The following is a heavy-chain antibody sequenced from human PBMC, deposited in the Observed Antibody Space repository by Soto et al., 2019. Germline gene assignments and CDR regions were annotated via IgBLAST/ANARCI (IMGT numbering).Heavy chain of an antibody. V-gene: IGHV6-1*01. J-gene: IGHJ4*02. D-gene: IGHD6-19*01. CDR3: ARESGIPRGYSGYGRIAVAGTWDY. CDR1: GDSVSSNSAA. Sequence: SQTLSLTCAISGDSVSSNSAAWNWIRQSPSRGLEWLGRTYYRSKWYNDYAVSVKSRITINPDTSKNQFSLQLNSVTPEDTAVYYGARESGIPRGYSGYGRIAVAGTWDYWGQGTLVTVSS. CDR2: TYYRSKWYN.